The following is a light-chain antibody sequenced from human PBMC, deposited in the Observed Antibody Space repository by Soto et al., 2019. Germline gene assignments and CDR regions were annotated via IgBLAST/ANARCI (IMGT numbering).Light chain of an antibody. CDR2: EVT. Sequence: QSVLTQPASVSGSPGQSITISCTGSSSDVGGYNYVSWYQQHPGKAPKLMIFEVTKRPSGVPDRFSGSKSANTASLTVSGLRAEDEADYYCTSYAGANTLVFGGGTKLTVL. CDR3: TSYAGANTLV. CDR1: SSDVGGYNY. V-gene: IGLV2-8*01. J-gene: IGLJ2*01.